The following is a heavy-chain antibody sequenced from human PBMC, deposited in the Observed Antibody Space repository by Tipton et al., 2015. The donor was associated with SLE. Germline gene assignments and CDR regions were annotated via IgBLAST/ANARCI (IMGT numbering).Heavy chain of an antibody. Sequence: GLVKPSETLSLTCTVSGVNSGYYWAWIRQPPGKGLEWIGYIYDRGTTNYNPSLMNRVTISLDTSESQFSLKLTSVTAADTAVYYCASAQLGAWRFDSWGQGTLVTVSS. CDR3: ASAQLGAWRFDS. CDR2: IYDRGTT. D-gene: IGHD7-27*01. V-gene: IGHV4-59*01. CDR1: GVNSGYY. J-gene: IGHJ4*02.